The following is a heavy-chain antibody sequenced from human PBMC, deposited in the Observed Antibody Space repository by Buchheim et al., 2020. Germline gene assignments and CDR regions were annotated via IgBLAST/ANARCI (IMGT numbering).Heavy chain of an antibody. J-gene: IGHJ4*02. CDR2: IYYSGST. CDR1: GGSISSSSYY. V-gene: IGHV4-39*01. Sequence: QLQLQESGPGLVKPSETLSLTCTVSGGSISSSSYYWGWIRQPPGKGLEWIGSIYYSGSTYYNPSLKSRVTISIDTSKNQFSLKLSSVTAADTAVYYCARLRGGSYFLFDYWGQGTL. CDR3: ARLRGGSYFLFDY. D-gene: IGHD1-26*01.